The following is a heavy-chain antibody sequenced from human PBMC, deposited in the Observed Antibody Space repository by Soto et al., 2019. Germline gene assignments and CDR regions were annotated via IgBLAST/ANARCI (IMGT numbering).Heavy chain of an antibody. V-gene: IGHV3-23*01. CDR3: AKDHRYLAPTPQIFDY. J-gene: IGHJ4*02. CDR1: GFTFSSYA. Sequence: GGSLRLSCAASGFTFSSYAMSWVRQAPGKGLEWVSAISGSGGSTYYADSVKGRFTISRDNSKNTLYLQMNSLRAEDTAVYYCAKDHRYLAPTPQIFDYWGQGTLVTVSS. D-gene: IGHD2-2*02. CDR2: ISGSGGST.